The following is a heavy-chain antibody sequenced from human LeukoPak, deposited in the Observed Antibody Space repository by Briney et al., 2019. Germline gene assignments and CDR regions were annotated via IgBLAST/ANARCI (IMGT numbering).Heavy chain of an antibody. CDR1: GFTFSSYS. CDR3: ASLQDCSSTSCYQLDY. V-gene: IGHV3-21*01. J-gene: IGHJ4*02. CDR2: ISSSSSYI. D-gene: IGHD2-2*01. Sequence: GGSLRLXCAASGFTFSSYSMNWVRQAPGKGLEWVSSISSSSSYIYYADSVKGRFTISRDNAKNSLYLQMNSLRAEDTAVYYCASLQDCSSTSCYQLDYWGQGTLVTVSS.